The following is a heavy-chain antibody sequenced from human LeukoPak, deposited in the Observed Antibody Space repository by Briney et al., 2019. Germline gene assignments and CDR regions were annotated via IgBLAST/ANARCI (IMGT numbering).Heavy chain of an antibody. D-gene: IGHD2-15*01. CDR1: GYTLTELS. V-gene: IGHV1-24*01. CDR2: FDPEDGET. CDR3: ATDLGYCSGGSCFIPAFDI. Sequence: ASVKVSCKVSGYTLTELSMHWVRQAPGKGLEWMGGFDPEDGETIYAQKFQGRVTMTEDTSTDTAYMELSSLRSEGTAVYYCATDLGYCSGGSCFIPAFDIWGQGTMVTVSS. J-gene: IGHJ3*02.